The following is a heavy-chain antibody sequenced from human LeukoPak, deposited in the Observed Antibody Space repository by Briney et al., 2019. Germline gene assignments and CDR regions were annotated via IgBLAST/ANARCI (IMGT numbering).Heavy chain of an antibody. J-gene: IGHJ4*02. Sequence: GGSLRLSCAASGFTFSSYGMNWVRQAPGKGLEWVSGISPNGVITYYADSVKGRFTISRDNSKGTVYLQMNSLRPEDTAVYYCAKDDAWLQYGNWGRGTLVTVSS. D-gene: IGHD5-24*01. CDR2: ISPNGVIT. V-gene: IGHV3-23*01. CDR1: GFTFSSYG. CDR3: AKDDAWLQYGN.